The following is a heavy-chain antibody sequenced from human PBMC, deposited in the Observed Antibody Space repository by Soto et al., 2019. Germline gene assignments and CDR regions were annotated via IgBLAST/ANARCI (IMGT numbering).Heavy chain of an antibody. CDR2: ISWSGGTI. CDR1: GFTFRNYA. CDR3: AKDKLNSNYEYYFDH. V-gene: IGHV3-9*01. Sequence: EVQLVESGRGLVQPGRSLRLSCAASGFTFRNYAMHWVRQAPVKGLEWVSGISWSGGTIGYADSVKGRFTISRDNAKNSLYLEMNSLRAEDTALYYCAKDKLNSNYEYYFDHWGQGTLVTVSS. D-gene: IGHD4-4*01. J-gene: IGHJ4*02.